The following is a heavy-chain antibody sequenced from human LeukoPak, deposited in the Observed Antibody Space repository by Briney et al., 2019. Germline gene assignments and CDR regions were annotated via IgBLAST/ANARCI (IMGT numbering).Heavy chain of an antibody. CDR3: AREVVPAAEFDY. CDR2: IFYTGST. CDR1: GGSVSTSTYY. Sequence: SETLSLTCTVSGGSVSTSTYYWSWIRQPPGKGLEWIGYIFYTGSTSYNPSLKSRVTISVDTSKNQFSLKLSSVTAADTAVYYCAREVVPAAEFDYWGQGTLVTVSS. D-gene: IGHD2-2*01. J-gene: IGHJ4*02. V-gene: IGHV4-61*01.